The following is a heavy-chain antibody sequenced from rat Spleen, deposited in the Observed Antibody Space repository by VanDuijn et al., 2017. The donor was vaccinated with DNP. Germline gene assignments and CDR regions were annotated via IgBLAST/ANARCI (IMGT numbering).Heavy chain of an antibody. CDR2: IDSEGST. J-gene: IGHJ2*01. Sequence: EVQLQESGPGLVKPSQSLSLTCSVTGYSITSNYWGWIRKFPGNELEWMGYIDSEGSTSYHPSLKSRISITRDTSTNQFFLQVNSVNSEDTATYYCARGYDTDYYYGLFDYWGQGVMVTVSS. V-gene: IGHV3-3*01. D-gene: IGHD1-6*01. CDR1: GYSITSNY. CDR3: ARGYDTDYYYGLFDY.